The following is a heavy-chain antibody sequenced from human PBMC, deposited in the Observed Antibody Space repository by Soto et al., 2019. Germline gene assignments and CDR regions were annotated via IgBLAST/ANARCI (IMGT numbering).Heavy chain of an antibody. Sequence: QVQLVQSGAEVKKPGSSVKVSCKASGGTFSSYAISWVRQAPGQGLEWMGGIIPIFGTANYAQKFQGRVTITADESTSKAYMELSSLRSEDTAVYYCARDPRYGSGSYYFDDWGQGTLVTVSS. CDR3: ARDPRYGSGSYYFDD. J-gene: IGHJ4*02. V-gene: IGHV1-69*12. D-gene: IGHD3-10*01. CDR1: GGTFSSYA. CDR2: IIPIFGTA.